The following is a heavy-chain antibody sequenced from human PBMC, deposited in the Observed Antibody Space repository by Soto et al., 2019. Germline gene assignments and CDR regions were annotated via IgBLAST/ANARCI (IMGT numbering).Heavy chain of an antibody. CDR3: ARTRISSPVDY. J-gene: IGHJ4*02. V-gene: IGHV1-46*01. CDR1: GYTFTTYY. CDR2: INPSGGGT. Sequence: QVQLVQSGAEVKKPGASVKVSCKASGYTFTTYYLHWVRQAPGQGLEWIGLINPSGGGTSYAQKFQGRVAMTRDTSTSTVYMELSSLTSEDTAVYYCARTRISSPVDYWGQGTLVTVSS. D-gene: IGHD3-10*01.